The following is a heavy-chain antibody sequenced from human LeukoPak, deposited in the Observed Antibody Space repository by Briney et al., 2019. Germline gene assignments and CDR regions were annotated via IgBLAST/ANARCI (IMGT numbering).Heavy chain of an antibody. CDR2: IIPTLGTT. CDR1: GGTFSSNG. D-gene: IGHD6-6*01. CDR3: ARGEVYSSSRFYYYYMGV. V-gene: IGHV1-69*05. J-gene: IGHJ6*03. Sequence: SVKVSCKASGGTFSSNGINWVRQARGQGLEWMGGIIPTLGTTNYAQKFRGRVTITTDGSTSTTYMELSSLRSEDTAVYYCARGEVYSSSRFYYYYMGVWGKGTTVTVSS.